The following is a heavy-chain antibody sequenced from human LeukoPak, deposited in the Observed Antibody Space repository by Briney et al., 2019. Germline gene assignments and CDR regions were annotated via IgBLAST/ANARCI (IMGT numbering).Heavy chain of an antibody. CDR1: GFTFSNAW. J-gene: IGHJ4*02. Sequence: GGSLRLSCAASGFTFSNAWMSWVRQAPGKGLEWVGRIISNSGGGTTDYAAPVKGRFTISRDDSTNTVYLQMNGLKIEDTAVYYCASHSAQWLLGYWGQGTLVTVSS. CDR3: ASHSAQWLLGY. CDR2: IISNSGGGTT. D-gene: IGHD6-19*01. V-gene: IGHV3-15*01.